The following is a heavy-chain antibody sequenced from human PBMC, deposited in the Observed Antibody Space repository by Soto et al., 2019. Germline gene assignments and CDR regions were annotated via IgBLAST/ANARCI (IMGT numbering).Heavy chain of an antibody. CDR3: ARPRGGYSYGLDGFDI. D-gene: IGHD5-18*01. J-gene: IGHJ3*02. Sequence: GESLKISCKGSGYSFTNYWIGWVRQMPGKGLDWMGIIYPGDSDTRYSPSFQGQVTISVDKSISTAYLQWSSLKASDTAMYYCARPRGGYSYGLDGFDIWGQGTMVTVSS. CDR2: IYPGDSDT. CDR1: GYSFTNYW. V-gene: IGHV5-51*01.